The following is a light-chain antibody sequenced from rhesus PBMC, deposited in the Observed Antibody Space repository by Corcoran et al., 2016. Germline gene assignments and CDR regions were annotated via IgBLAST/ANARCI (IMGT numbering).Light chain of an antibody. V-gene: IGKV1-36*02. CDR1: QGISDY. CDR3: LQGYSTPHS. CDR2: AAS. Sequence: DIQMTQSPSSLSASVGDRVTITCSASQGISDYLSWYQQKPGKAPKRLIYAASSLESGVPSRFSGSGSWTDFTLTICSLQPEDFAAYYCLQGYSTPHSFGQGTKVEIK. J-gene: IGKJ2*01.